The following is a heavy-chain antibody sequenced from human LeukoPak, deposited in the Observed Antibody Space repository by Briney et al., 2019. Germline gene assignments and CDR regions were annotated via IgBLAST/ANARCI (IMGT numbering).Heavy chain of an antibody. CDR2: MTLKSGRT. CDR1: GYTATNFD. J-gene: IGHJ6*02. CDR3: GRGYAMDV. V-gene: IGHV1-8*01. Sequence: AASVKVSCKVFGYTATNFDMNWVRQTTGQGFEWMGWMTLKSGRTGYRREFQGRVTMTTDTSTNTAYMELSSLRSDDTAVYYCGRGYAMDVWGQGTTVIVSS.